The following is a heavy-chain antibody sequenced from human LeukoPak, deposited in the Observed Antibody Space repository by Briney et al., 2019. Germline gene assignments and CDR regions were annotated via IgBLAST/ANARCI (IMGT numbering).Heavy chain of an antibody. J-gene: IGHJ4*02. CDR1: GGSISNYY. CDR3: AREPYPLVYFDY. V-gene: IGHV4-59*01. Sequence: SETLSLTCTVSGGSISNYYWNFIRQPPGKGLEWIGYIYYSGSTNYNPSLKSRVTISVDTSKNQFSLKLSSVTAADTAVYYCAREPYPLVYFDYWGQGTLVTVSS. D-gene: IGHD6-6*01. CDR2: IYYSGST.